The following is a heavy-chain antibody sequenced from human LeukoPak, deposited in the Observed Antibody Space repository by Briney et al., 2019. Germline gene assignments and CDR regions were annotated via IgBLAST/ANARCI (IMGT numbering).Heavy chain of an antibody. Sequence: SETLSLTCTVSGASISTYYWSWIRQPAGKGLEWIGRIYGSGSTTYNPSLKSRVRLSVDTSKNQFSLKLNSVTAADTAIYFCARDSGTTGEVKFDPWGQGTLVTVSS. CDR3: ARDSGTTGEVKFDP. CDR2: IYGSGST. CDR1: GASISTYY. D-gene: IGHD3-10*01. V-gene: IGHV4-4*07. J-gene: IGHJ5*02.